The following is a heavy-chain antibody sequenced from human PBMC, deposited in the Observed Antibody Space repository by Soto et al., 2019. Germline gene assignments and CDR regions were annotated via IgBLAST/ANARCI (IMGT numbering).Heavy chain of an antibody. CDR3: ARADFWSGYYGGYYFDY. CDR1: GYTFTSYA. J-gene: IGHJ4*02. CDR2: INAGNGNT. V-gene: IGHV1-3*01. Sequence: QVQLVQSGAEVKKPGASVKVSCKACGYTFTSYAMHWVRQAPGQRLEWMGWINAGNGNTKYSQKFQGRVTITRDTSASTAYMELSSLRSEDTAVYYCARADFWSGYYGGYYFDYWGQGTLVTVSS. D-gene: IGHD3-3*01.